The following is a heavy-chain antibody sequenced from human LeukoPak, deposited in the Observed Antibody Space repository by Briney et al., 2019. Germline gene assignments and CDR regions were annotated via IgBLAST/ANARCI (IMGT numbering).Heavy chain of an antibody. CDR1: GGSFSGYY. CDR3: ARGTRIHLWGTGSHKFDY. J-gene: IGHJ4*02. D-gene: IGHD5-18*01. V-gene: IGHV4-34*01. Sequence: SETLSLTCAVYGGSFSGYYWSWIRQPPGKGLEWIGEINHSGSTNYNPSLKSRVTISVDTSKNQFSLKLSSVTAADTAVYYCARGTRIHLWGTGSHKFDYWGQGTLVTVSS. CDR2: INHSGST.